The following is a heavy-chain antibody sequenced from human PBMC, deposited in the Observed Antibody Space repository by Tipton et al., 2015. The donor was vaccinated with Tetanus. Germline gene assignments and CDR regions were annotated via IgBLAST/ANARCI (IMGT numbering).Heavy chain of an antibody. V-gene: IGHV1-8*01. D-gene: IGHD6-13*01. CDR2: MNPKTGPA. CDR1: GYAFASYD. J-gene: IGHJ4*02. CDR3: ARGNRGSSWYL. Sequence: QVQLVQSGPEVKKPGASVKVSCKANGYAFASYDLNWVRQASGQGLEWLGYMNPKTGPAGNAQKFQGRVTMTSDISSSTAYMELRNLRSDDTSVYYCARGNRGSSWYLWGQGTLLTVSS.